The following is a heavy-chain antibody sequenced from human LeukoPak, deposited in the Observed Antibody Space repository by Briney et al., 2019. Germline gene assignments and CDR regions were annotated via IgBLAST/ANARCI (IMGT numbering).Heavy chain of an antibody. D-gene: IGHD1-26*01. CDR2: IYHSGST. V-gene: IGHV4-30-2*01. CDR3: AREDLYSGSAFDY. Sequence: SETLSLTCTVSGGSISSGGYYWSWIRQPPGKGLEWIGYIYHSGSTYYNPSLKSRVTISVDRSKNQFSLKLSSVTAADTAVYYCAREDLYSGSAFDYWGQGTLVTVSS. CDR1: GGSISSGGYY. J-gene: IGHJ4*02.